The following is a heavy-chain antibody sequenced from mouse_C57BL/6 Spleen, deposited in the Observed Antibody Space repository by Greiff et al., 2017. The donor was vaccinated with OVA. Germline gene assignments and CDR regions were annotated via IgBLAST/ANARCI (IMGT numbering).Heavy chain of an antibody. CDR3: ARPLNWENWYFDV. Sequence: EVKLEESGPGLVKPSQSLSLTCSVTGYSITSGYYWNWIRQFPGNKLEWMGYISYDGSNNYNPSLKNRISITRDTSKNQFFLKLNSVTTEDTATYYCARPLNWENWYFDVWGTGTTVTVSS. V-gene: IGHV3-6*01. CDR1: GYSITSGYY. CDR2: ISYDGSN. J-gene: IGHJ1*03. D-gene: IGHD4-1*01.